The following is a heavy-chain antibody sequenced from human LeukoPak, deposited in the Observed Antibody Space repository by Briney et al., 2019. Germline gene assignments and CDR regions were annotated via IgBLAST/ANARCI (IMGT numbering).Heavy chain of an antibody. V-gene: IGHV4-39*07. CDR2: IYYSGST. J-gene: IGHJ4*02. CDR1: GVSISNSSYY. CDR3: ARGSPIAVYFDY. Sequence: SETLSLTCIVSGVSISNSSYYWGWIRQPPGKGLEWIGSIYYSGSTYYNPSLKSRVTISVDTSKNQFSLKLSSVTAADAAVYYCARGSPIAVYFDYWGQGTLVTVSS. D-gene: IGHD6-19*01.